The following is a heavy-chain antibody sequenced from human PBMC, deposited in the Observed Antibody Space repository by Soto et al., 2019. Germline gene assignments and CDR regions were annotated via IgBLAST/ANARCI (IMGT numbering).Heavy chain of an antibody. Sequence: SETLSLTCTVSGGSISSSIYYWGWIRHPPGNGLEWIGSIYYSGSTYYNPSLKSRVTISVDTSKNQFSLKLSSVTAADTAVYYCARHEGGSGSYYNLYYYYGMDVWGQGTPVTVSS. CDR3: ARHEGGSGSYYNLYYYYGMDV. CDR2: IYYSGST. CDR1: GGSISSSIYY. D-gene: IGHD3-10*01. V-gene: IGHV4-39*01. J-gene: IGHJ6*02.